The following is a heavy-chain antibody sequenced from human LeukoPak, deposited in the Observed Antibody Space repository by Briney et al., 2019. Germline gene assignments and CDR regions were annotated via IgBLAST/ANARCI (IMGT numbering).Heavy chain of an antibody. Sequence: PGGSLRLSCAASGFTFSSYAMSWVRQAPGKGLEWVSAISGSGGNTYYADSVKGRFTISRDNSKNTLYLQMNSLRAEDTAVYYCANQYYYGSGSPKRRYYFDYWGQGTLVTVSS. CDR1: GFTFSSYA. CDR2: ISGSGGNT. CDR3: ANQYYYGSGSPKRRYYFDY. J-gene: IGHJ4*02. D-gene: IGHD3-10*01. V-gene: IGHV3-23*01.